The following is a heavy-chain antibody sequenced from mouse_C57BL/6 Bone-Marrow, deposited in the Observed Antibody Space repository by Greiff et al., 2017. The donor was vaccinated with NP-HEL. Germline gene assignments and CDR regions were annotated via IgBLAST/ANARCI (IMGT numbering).Heavy chain of an antibody. CDR2: IYPRSGNT. V-gene: IGHV1-81*01. CDR3: ARLKLGPFDY. Sequence: VKLMESGAELARPGASVKLSCTASGYTFTSYGISWVKQRTGQGLEWIGEIYPRSGNTYYNEKFKGKATLTADKSSSTAYMELRSLTSEDSAVYFCARLKLGPFDYWGQGTTLTVSS. CDR1: GYTFTSYG. D-gene: IGHD4-1*01. J-gene: IGHJ2*01.